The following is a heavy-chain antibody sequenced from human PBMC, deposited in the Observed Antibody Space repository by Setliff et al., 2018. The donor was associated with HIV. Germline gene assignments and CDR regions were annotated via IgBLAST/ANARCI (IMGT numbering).Heavy chain of an antibody. D-gene: IGHD2-15*01. CDR1: GFTFSSYS. Sequence: GGSLRLSCAVSGFTFSSYSMNWVRQAPGKGLEWVSVIYSGGSTYYADSVKGRFTISRDNSKNTLYLQMNSLRAEDTAVYYCARENRYCSGGSCDWYFDLWGRGTLVTVSS. CDR3: ARENRYCSGGSCDWYFDL. V-gene: IGHV3-66*01. CDR2: IYSGGST. J-gene: IGHJ2*01.